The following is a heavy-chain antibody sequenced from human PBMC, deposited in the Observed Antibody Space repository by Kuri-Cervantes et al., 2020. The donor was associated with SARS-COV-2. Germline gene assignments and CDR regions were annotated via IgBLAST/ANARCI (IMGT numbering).Heavy chain of an antibody. CDR2: ISPNSGGT. V-gene: IGHV1-2*04. J-gene: IGHJ4*02. D-gene: IGHD3-10*01. CDR1: GYTFTGYY. CDR3: ARGEGARGLMVVLGWRGAGLLDF. Sequence: ASVKVSCKASGYTFTGYYMHWVRQAPGQGLEWMGWISPNSGGTNYAQKFQGWVTMTRDTSISTVYMELSRLRSDDTAVYYCARGEGARGLMVVLGWRGAGLLDFWGQGTLVTVSS.